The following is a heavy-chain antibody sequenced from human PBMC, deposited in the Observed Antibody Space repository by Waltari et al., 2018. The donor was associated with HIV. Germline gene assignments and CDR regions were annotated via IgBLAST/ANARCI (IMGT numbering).Heavy chain of an antibody. CDR2: ISAHNGNT. J-gene: IGHJ6*02. V-gene: IGHV1-18*01. CDR3: ARDVVVPAANAPYYYYYGMDV. D-gene: IGHD2-2*01. CDR1: GYTFTSYG. Sequence: QVQLVQSGAEVKKPGASVKVSCKASGYTFTSYGISWVRQAPGQGLEWMGWISAHNGNTNYAQKLQGRVTMTTDTSTSTAYMELRSLRSDDTAVYYCARDVVVPAANAPYYYYYGMDVWGQGTTVTVSS.